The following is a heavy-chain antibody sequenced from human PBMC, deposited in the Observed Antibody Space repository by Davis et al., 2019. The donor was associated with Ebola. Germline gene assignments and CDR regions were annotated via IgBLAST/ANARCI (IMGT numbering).Heavy chain of an antibody. J-gene: IGHJ2*01. CDR3: ARDKKIVRWYFDL. D-gene: IGHD3-16*02. Sequence: GESLKISCAASGFTFSSYWMSWVRQAPGKGLEWVANIKQDGSEKYYVDSVKVRFTISRDNAKNSLYLQMNSLRAEDTAVYYCARDKKIVRWYFDLWGRGTLVTVSS. CDR2: IKQDGSEK. V-gene: IGHV3-7*03. CDR1: GFTFSSYW.